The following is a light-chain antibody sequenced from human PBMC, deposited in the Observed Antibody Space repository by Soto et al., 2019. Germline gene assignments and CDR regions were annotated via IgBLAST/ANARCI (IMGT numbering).Light chain of an antibody. J-gene: IGKJ5*01. CDR1: QSISTW. V-gene: IGKV1-5*01. CDR3: QQYNSYPYT. Sequence: DIQMTQSPSTVSASVGDVVTITCRASQSISTWLAWYQQKPGKAPKLLIYDASTLESGVPSGFSGSGSGTEFTLTISSLQPDDFATYYCQQYNSYPYTFGQGTRLEI. CDR2: DAS.